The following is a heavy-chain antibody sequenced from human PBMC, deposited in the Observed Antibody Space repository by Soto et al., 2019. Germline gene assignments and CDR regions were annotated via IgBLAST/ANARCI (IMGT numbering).Heavy chain of an antibody. CDR1: GGSVSSGSYY. V-gene: IGHV4-61*01. D-gene: IGHD6-19*01. CDR2: IYYSGST. Sequence: SETLSLTGTVSGGSVSSGSYYWSWIRQPPGKGLEWIGYIYYSGSTNYNPSLKSRVTISVDTSKNQFSLKLSSVTAADTAVYYCARGAVAVASTYYFDYWGQGTLVTVSS. J-gene: IGHJ4*02. CDR3: ARGAVAVASTYYFDY.